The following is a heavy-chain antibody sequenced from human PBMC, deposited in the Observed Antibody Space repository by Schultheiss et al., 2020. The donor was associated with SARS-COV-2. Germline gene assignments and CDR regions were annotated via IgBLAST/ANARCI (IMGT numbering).Heavy chain of an antibody. CDR3: ARSRGHNYGSYFDY. CDR2: INHSGST. J-gene: IGHJ4*02. V-gene: IGHV4-34*01. Sequence: SETLSLTCAVYGGSFSIYYWSWIRQPPGKGLEWIGEINHSGSTNYNPSLKSRVTISVDTSKNQFSLKLSSVTAADTAVYYCARSRGHNYGSYFDYWGQGTLVTVSS. D-gene: IGHD4-11*01. CDR1: GGSFSIYY.